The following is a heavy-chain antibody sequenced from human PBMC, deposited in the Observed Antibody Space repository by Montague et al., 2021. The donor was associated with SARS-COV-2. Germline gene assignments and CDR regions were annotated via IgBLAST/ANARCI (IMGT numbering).Heavy chain of an antibody. CDR2: IYYSGST. D-gene: IGHD6-6*01. CDR1: GGSISSSSYY. Sequence: SETLSLTCTVSGGSISSSSYYWGWIRQPPGKGLEWIGSIYYSGSTYYNLSLKSRVTISVDTSKNQFSLKLSSVTAADTAVYYCARHLKVSYYIAAGAHDYWGQGTLVTVSS. J-gene: IGHJ4*02. V-gene: IGHV4-39*01. CDR3: ARHLKVSYYIAAGAHDY.